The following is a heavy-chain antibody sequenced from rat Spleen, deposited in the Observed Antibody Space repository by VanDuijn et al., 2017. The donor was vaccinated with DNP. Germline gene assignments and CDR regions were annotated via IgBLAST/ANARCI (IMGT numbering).Heavy chain of an antibody. CDR2: IGSDGYAP. D-gene: IGHD4-3*01. CDR1: GFTFSNYG. V-gene: IGHV5-22*01. J-gene: IGHJ2*01. Sequence: EVKVVESGGGLVQPGRSLKLSCAASGFTFSNYGMAWVRQAPKKGLEWVAYIGSDGYAPYYGDSVKGRFAISRDNAKSTLYLQMNSLRSEDMATYYCIRWNSGHFDYWGQGVMVTVSS. CDR3: IRWNSGHFDY.